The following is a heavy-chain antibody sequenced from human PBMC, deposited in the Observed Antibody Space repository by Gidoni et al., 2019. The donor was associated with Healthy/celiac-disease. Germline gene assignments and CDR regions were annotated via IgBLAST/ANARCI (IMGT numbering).Heavy chain of an antibody. Sequence: QVQLQESGPGLLKPSQTLSLTRTVSGGSISSGSYYWSWIRQPAGKGLEWIGRIYTSGSTNYNPALKSRVTMSVDTSKNQFSLKLSSVTAADTAVYYCARARGFGGVIAEYYYYYYGMDVWGQGTTVTVSS. CDR2: IYTSGST. J-gene: IGHJ6*02. D-gene: IGHD3-16*02. V-gene: IGHV4-61*02. CDR1: GGSISSGSYY. CDR3: ARARGFGGVIAEYYYYYYGMDV.